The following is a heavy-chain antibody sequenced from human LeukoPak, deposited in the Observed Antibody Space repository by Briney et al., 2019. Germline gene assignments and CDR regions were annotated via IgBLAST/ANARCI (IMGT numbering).Heavy chain of an antibody. CDR1: GFTLSSYA. D-gene: IGHD2-15*01. J-gene: IGHJ5*02. V-gene: IGHV3-23*01. CDR2: ISGSGGST. CDR3: AKAQRLLPTNNWFDP. Sequence: PGGSLRLSCAASGFTLSSYAMSWVRQAPGKGLEWVSAISGSGGSTYYADSVKGRFTISRDNSKNTLYLQMNSLRAEDTAVYYCAKAQRLLPTNNWFDPWGQGTLVTVSS.